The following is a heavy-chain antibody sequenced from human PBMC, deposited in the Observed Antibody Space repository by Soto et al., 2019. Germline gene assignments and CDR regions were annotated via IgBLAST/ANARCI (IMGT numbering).Heavy chain of an antibody. V-gene: IGHV3-11*05. J-gene: IGHJ4*02. CDR2: ISSSSSYT. CDR1: GFTFSDYY. Sequence: QVQLVESGGGLVKPGGSLRLSCAASGFTFSDYYMSWIRQAPGKGLEWVSYISSSSSYTNYADSVKGRFTISRDNAKNSLYRQMNSLRAEDTAVYYCARVASSGSYFDYWGQGTLVTVSS. D-gene: IGHD3-22*01. CDR3: ARVASSGSYFDY.